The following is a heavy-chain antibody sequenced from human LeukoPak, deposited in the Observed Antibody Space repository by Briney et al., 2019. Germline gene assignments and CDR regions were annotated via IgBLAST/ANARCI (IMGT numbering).Heavy chain of an antibody. Sequence: PSETLSLTCTVSGGSISSSSYYWGWIRQPPGKGLEWIGSIYYSGSTYYNPSLKSRVTISVDTSKIQFSLKLSSVTAADTAVYYCARDSYYDSSGLWPWSSSCFDYWGQGTLVTVSS. D-gene: IGHD3-22*01. V-gene: IGHV4-39*07. CDR2: IYYSGST. CDR3: ARDSYYDSSGLWPWSSSCFDY. J-gene: IGHJ4*02. CDR1: GGSISSSSYY.